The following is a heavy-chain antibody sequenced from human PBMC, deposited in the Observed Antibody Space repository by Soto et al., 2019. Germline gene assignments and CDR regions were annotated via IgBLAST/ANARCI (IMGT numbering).Heavy chain of an antibody. V-gene: IGHV1-18*01. CDR1: GYTFTSYG. Sequence: ASVKVSCKASGYTFTSYGISWVRQAPGQGLEWMGWISAYNGNTNYAQKLQGRVTMTTDTSTSTAYMELRSLRSDDTAVYYCGRDDYGGNSAAFDIWGQGTMVTVSS. J-gene: IGHJ3*02. CDR3: GRDDYGGNSAAFDI. D-gene: IGHD4-17*01. CDR2: ISAYNGNT.